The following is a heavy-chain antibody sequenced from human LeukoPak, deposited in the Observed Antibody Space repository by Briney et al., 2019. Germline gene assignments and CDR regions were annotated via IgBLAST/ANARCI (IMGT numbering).Heavy chain of an antibody. D-gene: IGHD4-17*01. J-gene: IGHJ4*02. V-gene: IGHV3-23*01. CDR2: ISGNGRST. CDR3: ARPKDSGDSVVAFDS. Sequence: PGGSLRLSCAASGFTFSSYAMSWVRQAPGKGLEWVSTISGNGRSTYYGDSVKGRFTISRDNAENTLYLQLSSLRGEDTAVYYCARPKDSGDSVVAFDSWGQGTLVTVSS. CDR1: GFTFSSYA.